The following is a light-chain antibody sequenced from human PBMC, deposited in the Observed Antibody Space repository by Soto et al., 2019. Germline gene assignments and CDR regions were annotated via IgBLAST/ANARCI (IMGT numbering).Light chain of an antibody. CDR3: SSYTSSSTLVV. V-gene: IGLV2-14*01. CDR2: EVS. CDR1: SSDVGGYNY. J-gene: IGLJ2*01. Sequence: QSALTQPASVSGSPGQSITISCTGTSSDVGGYNYVSRYQQHPGKAPKLMIYEVSNRPSGVSNRFSGSKSGNTASLTISGLQAEDEADYYCSSYTSSSTLVVFGGGTKVTVL.